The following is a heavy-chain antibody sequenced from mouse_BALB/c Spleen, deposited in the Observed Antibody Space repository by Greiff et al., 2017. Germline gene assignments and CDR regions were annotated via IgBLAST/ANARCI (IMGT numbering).Heavy chain of an antibody. J-gene: IGHJ3*01. Sequence: VQLQQSAAELARPGASVKMSCKASGYTFTSYTMHWVKQRPGQGLEWIGYINPSSGYTEYNQKFKDKTTLTADKSSSTAYMQLSSLTSEDSAVYYCARLGYGSSSHFAYWGQGTLVTVSA. D-gene: IGHD1-1*01. CDR2: INPSSGYT. V-gene: IGHV1-4*02. CDR3: ARLGYGSSSHFAY. CDR1: GYTFTSYT.